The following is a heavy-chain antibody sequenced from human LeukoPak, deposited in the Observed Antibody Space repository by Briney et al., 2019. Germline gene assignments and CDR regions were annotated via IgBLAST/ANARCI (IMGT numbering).Heavy chain of an antibody. Sequence: GGSLRLSCAASGFTFDDYAMHWVRQAPGKGLEWVSGISWNSGSIGYADSVKGRFTISRDNAKNSLYLQMNSLRAEDTALYYCAKDPGHYWGQGTLVTVSS. V-gene: IGHV3-9*01. CDR2: ISWNSGSI. J-gene: IGHJ4*02. CDR1: GFTFDDYA. CDR3: AKDPGHY. D-gene: IGHD7-27*01.